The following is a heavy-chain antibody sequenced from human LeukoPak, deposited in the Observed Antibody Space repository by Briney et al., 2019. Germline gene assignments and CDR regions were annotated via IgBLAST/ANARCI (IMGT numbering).Heavy chain of an antibody. CDR2: IYYSGST. CDR1: GGSISSYY. D-gene: IGHD5-18*01. V-gene: IGHV4-59*01. CDR3: ARSGYSYGWDYFDY. Sequence: SETLSLTCTVSGGSISSYYWSWIRQPPGKGLEWIGYIYYSGSTNYNPSLKSRVTISVDTSKNQFSLKLSSVTAADTAVYYCARSGYSYGWDYFDYWGQGTLATVSS. J-gene: IGHJ4*02.